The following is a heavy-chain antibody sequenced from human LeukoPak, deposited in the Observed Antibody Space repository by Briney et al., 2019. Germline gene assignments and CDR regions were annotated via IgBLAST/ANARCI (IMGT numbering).Heavy chain of an antibody. Sequence: ASVKVSRKSSGYTFTSYGLSWVRQAPGQGLEWMGWISAYNGNTNYAQNFQGRVTMTRNTSTSTVYMELKSLRSDDTAFYYCARKGCGGDCYSGDYWGQGTLVTVSS. J-gene: IGHJ4*02. V-gene: IGHV1-18*01. D-gene: IGHD2-21*02. CDR1: GYTFTSYG. CDR2: ISAYNGNT. CDR3: ARKGCGGDCYSGDY.